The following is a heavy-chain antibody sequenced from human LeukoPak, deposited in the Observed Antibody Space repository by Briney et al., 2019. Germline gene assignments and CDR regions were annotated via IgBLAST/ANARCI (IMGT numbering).Heavy chain of an antibody. Sequence: GGSLRLSCAASGFTFSSYSMNWVRQAPGKGLEWVSSISSSSSYIYYADSMKGRFTISRDNAKNSLYLQMNSLRAEDTAVYYCARDSPYGDFFDYWGQGTLVTVSS. CDR2: ISSSSSYI. V-gene: IGHV3-21*01. D-gene: IGHD4-17*01. CDR1: GFTFSSYS. J-gene: IGHJ4*02. CDR3: ARDSPYGDFFDY.